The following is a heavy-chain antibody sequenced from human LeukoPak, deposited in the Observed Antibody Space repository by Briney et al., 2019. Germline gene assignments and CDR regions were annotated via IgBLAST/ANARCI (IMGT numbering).Heavy chain of an antibody. CDR3: ARDLPGSKRFDY. Sequence: GGSLRLSCAASGFTFSIYSMNWVRQAPGKGLEWVSYISSSSTIYYTDSVKGRFTISRDNAKNSLYLQMNSLRAEDTAVYYCARDLPGSKRFDYWGQGTLVTVSS. CDR1: GFTFSIYS. J-gene: IGHJ4*02. CDR2: ISSSSTI. D-gene: IGHD3-10*01. V-gene: IGHV3-48*04.